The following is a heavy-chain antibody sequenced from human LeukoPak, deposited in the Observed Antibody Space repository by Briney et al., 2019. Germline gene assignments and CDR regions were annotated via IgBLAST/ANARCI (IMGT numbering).Heavy chain of an antibody. CDR2: VTGSASST. V-gene: IGHV3-23*01. Sequence: PGGSLRLSCAGSGFTFRSYAMSWVRQAPGKGLEWVSGVTGSASSTYYADSVKGRFTISRDNSKNILYLQMNSLRVEDTAVYYCAKGWYNGPNWFDPRGQGTLVTVSS. CDR3: AKGWYNGPNWFDP. CDR1: GFTFRSYA. D-gene: IGHD1-14*01. J-gene: IGHJ5*02.